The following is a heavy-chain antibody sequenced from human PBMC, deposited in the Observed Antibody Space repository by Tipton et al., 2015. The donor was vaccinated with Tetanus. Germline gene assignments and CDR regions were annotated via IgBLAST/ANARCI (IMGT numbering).Heavy chain of an antibody. Sequence: SLRLSCAASGFIFNNYAMTWVRQSPGKGLEWVAVIAFDGKNERYADSVKGRFIISRDNSKNTLYLQMNSLRPEDTAVYYCAKEFQRARIRFFDSWGQGTQVTASS. CDR3: AKEFQRARIRFFDS. V-gene: IGHV3-30*18. CDR2: IAFDGKNE. J-gene: IGHJ4*02. D-gene: IGHD2-15*01. CDR1: GFIFNNYA.